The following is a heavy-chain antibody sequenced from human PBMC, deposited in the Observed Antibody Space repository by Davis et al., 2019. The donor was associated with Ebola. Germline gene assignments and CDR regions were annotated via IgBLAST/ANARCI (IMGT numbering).Heavy chain of an antibody. V-gene: IGHV4-34*01. J-gene: IGHJ4*02. Sequence: PGGSLRLSCTVSGGSISSYYWSWIRQPPGKGLEWIGEINHSGSTNYNPSLKSRVTISVDTSKNQFSLKLSSVTAADTAVYYCARVQRITMIVVVRGFYYFDYWGQGTLVTVSS. D-gene: IGHD3-22*01. CDR2: INHSGST. CDR3: ARVQRITMIVVVRGFYYFDY. CDR1: GGSISSYY.